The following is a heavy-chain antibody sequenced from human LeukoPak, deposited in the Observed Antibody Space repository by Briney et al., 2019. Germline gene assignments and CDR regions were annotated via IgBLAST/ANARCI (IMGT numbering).Heavy chain of an antibody. Sequence: SETLSLTCTVSGGSISNFYWSWIRQPPGKGLEWIGYIYYSGSTYYNPSLKSRVTISVDTSKNQFSLKVSSVTAADTAVYYCARGGGYELRPHWFDPWGQGTLVTVSS. V-gene: IGHV4-59*06. CDR1: GGSISNFY. J-gene: IGHJ5*02. CDR2: IYYSGST. CDR3: ARGGGYELRPHWFDP. D-gene: IGHD5-12*01.